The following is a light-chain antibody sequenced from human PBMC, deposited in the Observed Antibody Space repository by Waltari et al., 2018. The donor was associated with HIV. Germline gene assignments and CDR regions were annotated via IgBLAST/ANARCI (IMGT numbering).Light chain of an antibody. CDR1: QSLLHSNGNND. V-gene: IGKV2-28*01. CDR3: MRPLEIPWT. CDR2: LGT. J-gene: IGKJ1*01. Sequence: EIVLTQSPLSLPVTPGAPASIPCRSNQSLLHSNGNNDLDWYLQKPGQSPQCLIYLGTVRASGVPDRFSGSESGTEFTLKISRVEAEDVGVCFCMRPLEIPWTFGQGTKLEIK.